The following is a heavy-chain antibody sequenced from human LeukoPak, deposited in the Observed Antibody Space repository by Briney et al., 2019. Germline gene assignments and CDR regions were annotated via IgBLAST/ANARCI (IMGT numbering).Heavy chain of an antibody. D-gene: IGHD2-15*01. CDR2: LGAYNGNT. V-gene: IGHV1-18*01. CDR1: GYTFTSYG. J-gene: IGHJ3*02. Sequence: ASVKVSCKASGYTFTSYGISWVRQAPGQGLEWMGWLGAYNGNTNYAQKFQGRVTMTTDTSTSTAYMELRSLRSDDTAVYYCTRDPGGCSGGNERECPFDIWGQGTMVTVSS. CDR3: TRDPGGCSGGNERECPFDI.